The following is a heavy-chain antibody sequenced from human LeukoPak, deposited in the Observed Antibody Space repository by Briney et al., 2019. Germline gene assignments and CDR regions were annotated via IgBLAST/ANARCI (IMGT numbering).Heavy chain of an antibody. CDR3: ARDLNPLLWFGELFDYYYYYMDV. CDR1: GYTFTRYY. Sequence: APVKVSCKASGYTFTRYYMHWVRQAPGQRLEWMGWINPNSGGTNYAPKFQGRVTMTRDTSISTAYMELSRLRSDDTAVYYCARDLNPLLWFGELFDYYYYYMDVWGKGTTVTVSS. D-gene: IGHD3-10*01. V-gene: IGHV1-2*02. J-gene: IGHJ6*03. CDR2: INPNSGGT.